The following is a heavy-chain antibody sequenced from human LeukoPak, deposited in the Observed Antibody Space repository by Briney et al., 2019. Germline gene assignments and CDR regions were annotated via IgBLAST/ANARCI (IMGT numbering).Heavy chain of an antibody. Sequence: ASVKVSCKVSVYTLTELSMHWVRQAPGKGLEWMGGFDPEDGETIYAQKFQGRVTMTEDTSTDTAYMELSSLRSEDAAVYYCAARVRGAYLLYFDYWGQGTLVTVSS. CDR2: FDPEDGET. V-gene: IGHV1-24*01. CDR1: VYTLTELS. J-gene: IGHJ4*02. CDR3: AARVRGAYLLYFDY. D-gene: IGHD3-10*01.